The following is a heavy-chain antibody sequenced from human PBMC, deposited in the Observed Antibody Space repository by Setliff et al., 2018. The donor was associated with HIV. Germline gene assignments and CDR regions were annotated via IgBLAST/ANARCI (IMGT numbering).Heavy chain of an antibody. CDR3: ARRRLVGYSFDY. D-gene: IGHD6-25*01. CDR1: GGSVYTASYY. Sequence: PSETLSLTCTVSGGSVYTASYYWAWVRQPPGKGLEWIGTFYCGRTTYYNPSLESRVTLSVDTAKNQFSLKVTSVTAADTAIYYCARRRLVGYSFDYWGQGALVTVSS. J-gene: IGHJ4*02. CDR2: FYCGRTT. V-gene: IGHV4-39*01.